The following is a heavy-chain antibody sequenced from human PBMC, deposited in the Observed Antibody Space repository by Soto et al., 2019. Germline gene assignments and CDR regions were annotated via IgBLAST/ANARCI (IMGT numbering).Heavy chain of an antibody. CDR3: ARGGYSYGYTHYYYYGMDV. CDR1: GGTFSSYA. V-gene: IGHV1-69*13. Sequence: SVKVSCKASGGTFSSYAISWVRQAPGQGLEWMGGIIPIFGTANYAQKFQGRVTITADESTSTAYMELSSLRSEDTAVYYCARGGYSYGYTHYYYYGMDVWGQGTTVTVSS. D-gene: IGHD5-18*01. CDR2: IIPIFGTA. J-gene: IGHJ6*02.